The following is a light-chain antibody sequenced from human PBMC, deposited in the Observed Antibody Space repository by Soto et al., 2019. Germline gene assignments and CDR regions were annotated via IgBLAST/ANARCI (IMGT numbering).Light chain of an antibody. CDR3: SAWDDSLRAVV. V-gene: IGLV1-47*01. J-gene: IGLJ2*01. CDR2: RNN. CDR1: SSNIGSNY. Sequence: QSVLTQPPSASGTPGQRVTISCSGSSSNIGSNYEYWYQQLPGTAPKLLIYRNNQRPSGVPDRFSGSKSGTSASLAISGLRSEDEADYYCSAWDDSLRAVVFGGGTKLTVL.